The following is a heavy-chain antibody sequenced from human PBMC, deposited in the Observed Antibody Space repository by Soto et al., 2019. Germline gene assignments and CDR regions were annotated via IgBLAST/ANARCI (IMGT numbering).Heavy chain of an antibody. J-gene: IGHJ4*02. CDR3: ARDRTYNYYDSSGYLDY. Sequence: ASVKVSCKACGYTFTSYYMHWVRQAPGQGLEWMGIINPSGGSTSYAQKFQGRVTMTRDTSTSTVYMELSSLRSEDTAVYYCARDRTYNYYDSSGYLDYWGQGTLVTVSS. CDR1: GYTFTSYY. V-gene: IGHV1-46*01. D-gene: IGHD3-22*01. CDR2: INPSGGST.